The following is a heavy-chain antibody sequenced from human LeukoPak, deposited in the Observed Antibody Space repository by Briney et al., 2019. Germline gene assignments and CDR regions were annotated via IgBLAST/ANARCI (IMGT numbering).Heavy chain of an antibody. CDR1: GGSISSYY. Sequence: SETLSLTCPVSGGSISSYYWSWIRQPPGKGLEWIGYIYYSGSTNYNPSLKSRVTISVDTSKNQFSLKLSSVTAADTALYYCARGDGSSWFDYWGQGALVTVSS. J-gene: IGHJ4*02. CDR2: IYYSGST. V-gene: IGHV4-59*01. D-gene: IGHD6-13*01. CDR3: ARGDGSSWFDY.